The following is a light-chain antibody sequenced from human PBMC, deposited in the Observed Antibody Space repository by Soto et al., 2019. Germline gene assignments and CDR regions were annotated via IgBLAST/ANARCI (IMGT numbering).Light chain of an antibody. V-gene: IGKV1-39*01. CDR1: QSISTY. CDR3: QQSFSSPQLT. CDR2: AAY. J-gene: IGKJ4*01. Sequence: DIQMTQSPSSLSASVGDRVTITCRASQSISTYLNWYQQKPGKAPELLIYAAYNLQSGVPSRFSGSGSGTDFTLTISSLQPEDFATYYCQQSFSSPQLTFGGGTQVEIK.